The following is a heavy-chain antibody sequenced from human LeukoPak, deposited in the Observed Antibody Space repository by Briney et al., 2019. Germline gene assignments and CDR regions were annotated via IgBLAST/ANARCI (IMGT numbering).Heavy chain of an antibody. J-gene: IGHJ4*01. CDR1: RFTFSTYA. V-gene: IGHV3-23*01. Sequence: PGGSLRLSCATSRFTFSTYAMTWVRQAPGKGLEWVSAIDIYSAKTNYADSVKGRFTISRDNSKNTLYLQMNSLRGEDTAIYYCARDWKADFWGHGTLVTVSS. CDR2: IDIYSAKT. CDR3: ARDWKADF. D-gene: IGHD1-1*01.